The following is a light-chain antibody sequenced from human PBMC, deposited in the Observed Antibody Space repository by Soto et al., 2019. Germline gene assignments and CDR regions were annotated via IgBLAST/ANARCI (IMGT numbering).Light chain of an antibody. CDR2: SNN. CDR3: AAWDVSLNGVV. Sequence: QSVLTQPPSASGTPGQRVTISCSGSSSDIGSKTVHWYQQVPGTTPKLLIYSNNQRPSGVPDRFSGSKSGTSASLAISGLQSEDEADYYCAAWDVSLNGVVFGGGTKLTVL. J-gene: IGLJ2*01. V-gene: IGLV1-44*01. CDR1: SSDIGSKT.